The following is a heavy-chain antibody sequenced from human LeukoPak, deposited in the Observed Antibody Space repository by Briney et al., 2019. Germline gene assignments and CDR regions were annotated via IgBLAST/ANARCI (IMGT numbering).Heavy chain of an antibody. CDR3: ARSAGGTVDY. CDR2: TYYRSKWYN. CDR1: GDSVSSNNDA. Sequence: SQTLSLTCAISGDSVSSNNDAWNWIRQSPLRGLEWLGRTYYRSKWYNDYAASVKSRITIKPDTSRNQFSLQLNSVTAEDSAVYYCARSAGGTVDYWGQGTLVTVSS. J-gene: IGHJ4*02. D-gene: IGHD6-13*01. V-gene: IGHV6-1*01.